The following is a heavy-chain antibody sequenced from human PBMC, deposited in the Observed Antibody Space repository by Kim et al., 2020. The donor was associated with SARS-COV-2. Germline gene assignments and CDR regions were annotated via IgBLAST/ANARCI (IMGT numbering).Heavy chain of an antibody. CDR2: ISAYNGNT. J-gene: IGHJ5*02. D-gene: IGHD2-15*01. CDR3: ASHCSGGSCFDP. CDR1: GYTFTSYG. V-gene: IGHV1-18*01. Sequence: ASVKVSCKASGYTFTSYGISWVRQAPGQGLEWMGWISAYNGNTNYAQKLQGRVTMTTDTSTSTAYMELRSLRSDDTAVYYCASHCSGGSCFDPWGQGTLVTVSS.